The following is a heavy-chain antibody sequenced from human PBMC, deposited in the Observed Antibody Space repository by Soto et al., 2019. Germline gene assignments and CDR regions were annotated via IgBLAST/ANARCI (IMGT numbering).Heavy chain of an antibody. CDR1: GVTFTNHG. J-gene: IGHJ5*02. D-gene: IGHD3-10*01. CDR2: IWLDGSNK. V-gene: IGHV3-33*01. CDR3: ARDSAASGSRAGWFDP. Sequence: QVQLVESGGGVVQPGRSLRLSCVASGVTFTNHGFHWVRQAPGKGLEWLAIIWLDGSNKYYADSVKGRFTISRDDSKNTVYLEMNGLRTEDTAVYYCARDSAASGSRAGWFDPWGQGTLVTVSS.